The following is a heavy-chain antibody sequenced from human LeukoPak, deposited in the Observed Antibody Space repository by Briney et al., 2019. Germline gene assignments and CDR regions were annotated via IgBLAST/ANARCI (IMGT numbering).Heavy chain of an antibody. Sequence: GASVKVSCKVSGYTLTELSMHWVRQAPGKGLEWMGGFDPEDDETIYAQKFQGRVTMTEDTSTDTAYMELSSLRSEDTAVYYCAATGSPYYYDSSGGDYWGQGTLVTVSS. D-gene: IGHD3-22*01. CDR2: FDPEDDET. CDR1: GYTLTELS. J-gene: IGHJ4*02. V-gene: IGHV1-24*01. CDR3: AATGSPYYYDSSGGDY.